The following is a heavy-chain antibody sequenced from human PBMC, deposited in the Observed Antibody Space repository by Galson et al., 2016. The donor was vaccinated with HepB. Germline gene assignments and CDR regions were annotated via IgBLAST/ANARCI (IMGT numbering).Heavy chain of an antibody. CDR2: ISSDETDI. D-gene: IGHD6-19*01. V-gene: IGHV3-74*01. Sequence: SLRLSCAASGFNFRSYWMHWVRQVPGKGLVWVSRISSDETDIISADSVKGRFTVSRDNAKSTLFLEMSSLRAEDTAVYYCARDQTVAGPSCIDYWGQGTLVTVSS. J-gene: IGHJ4*02. CDR1: GFNFRSYW. CDR3: ARDQTVAGPSCIDY.